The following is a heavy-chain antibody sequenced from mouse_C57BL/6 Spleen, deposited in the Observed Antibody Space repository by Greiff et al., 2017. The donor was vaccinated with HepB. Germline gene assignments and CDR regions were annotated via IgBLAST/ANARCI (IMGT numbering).Heavy chain of an antibody. J-gene: IGHJ3*01. D-gene: IGHD2-2*01. CDR1: GFTFSDFY. CDR3: ARDAGGYDGWFAY. V-gene: IGHV7-1*01. CDR2: SRNKANDYTT. Sequence: EVQVVESGGGLVQSGRSLRLSCATSGFTFSDFYMEWVRQAPGKGLEWIAASRNKANDYTTEYSASVKGRFIVSRDTSQSILYLQMNALRAEDTAIYYCARDAGGYDGWFAYWGQGTLVTVSA.